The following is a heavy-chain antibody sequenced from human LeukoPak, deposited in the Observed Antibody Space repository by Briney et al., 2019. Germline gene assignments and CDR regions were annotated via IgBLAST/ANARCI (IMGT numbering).Heavy chain of an antibody. V-gene: IGHV1-24*01. D-gene: IGHD3-10*01. CDR2: FDPEDGGI. CDR3: ASEIRGVIIPKFDY. J-gene: IGHJ4*02. Sequence: ASVKVSCKVSGDTLSELSLHWVRQAPGKGLERMGGFDPEDGGIIYAQNFQGRVTMTEDTSTDTAFMELSSLRSEDTAVYYCASEIRGVIIPKFDYWGQGTLVTVSS. CDR1: GDTLSELS.